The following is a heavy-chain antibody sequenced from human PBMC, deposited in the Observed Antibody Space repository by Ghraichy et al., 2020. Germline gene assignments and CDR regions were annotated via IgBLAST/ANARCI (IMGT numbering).Heavy chain of an antibody. CDR2: ISSSSSTI. D-gene: IGHD3-3*01. CDR3: ARDGRYDFWSGDPAIDAFDI. Sequence: GGSLRLSCAASGFTFSSYSMNWVRQAPGKGLEWVSYISSSSSTIYYADSVKGRFTISRDNAKNSLYLQMNSLRDEDTAVYYCARDGRYDFWSGDPAIDAFDIWGQGTMVTVSS. V-gene: IGHV3-48*02. CDR1: GFTFSSYS. J-gene: IGHJ3*02.